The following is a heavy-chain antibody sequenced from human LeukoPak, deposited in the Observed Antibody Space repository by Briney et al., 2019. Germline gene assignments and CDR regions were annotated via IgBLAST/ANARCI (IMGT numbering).Heavy chain of an antibody. D-gene: IGHD2-2*01. Sequence: SETLSLTCAVYGGSFSGYYWSWIRQPPGKGLEWIGEINHSGSTNYNPSLKSRVTISVDTSKNQFSLKLSSVTAADTAVYYCARVVLPAAMSRWGQGTLVTVSS. CDR2: INHSGST. J-gene: IGHJ4*02. CDR1: GGSFSGYY. V-gene: IGHV4-34*01. CDR3: ARVVLPAAMSR.